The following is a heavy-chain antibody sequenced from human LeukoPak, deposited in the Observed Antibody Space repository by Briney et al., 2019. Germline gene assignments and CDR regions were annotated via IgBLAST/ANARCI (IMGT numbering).Heavy chain of an antibody. V-gene: IGHV4-39*01. D-gene: IGHD3-10*01. CDR1: GGSITSSNYY. CDR2: MYSSGST. J-gene: IGHJ6*03. CDR3: ARPAAPGTFYYYMDV. Sequence: PSETLSLTCTVSGGSITSSNYYWGWIRQPPGTGLDWIGTMYSSGSTYHNPSLKSRVTMSVDTSKNQFSLRLSSVTAADTAVYYCARPAAPGTFYYYMDVWGKGTTVTVSS.